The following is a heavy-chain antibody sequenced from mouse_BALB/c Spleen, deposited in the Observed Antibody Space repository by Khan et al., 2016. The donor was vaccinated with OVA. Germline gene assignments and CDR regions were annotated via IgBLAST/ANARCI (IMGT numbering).Heavy chain of an antibody. CDR2: IWAGGSK. CDR1: GFSLTDYA. V-gene: IGHV2-6-5*01. Sequence: VQLQESGPGLVAPSQSLSITCTVSGFSLTDYAVSWIRQPPGKGLEWLGVIWAGGSKSYNSVLQSRLSISKDNSKSQVFLKVNSLQTDDTDMYYCAKDPPYYSMDYWGQGTSVTVSS. J-gene: IGHJ4*01. CDR3: AKDPPYYSMDY.